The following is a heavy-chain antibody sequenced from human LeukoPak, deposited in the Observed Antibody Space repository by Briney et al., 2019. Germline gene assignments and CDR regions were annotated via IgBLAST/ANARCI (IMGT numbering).Heavy chain of an antibody. D-gene: IGHD2-15*01. CDR1: GFTFSSYG. J-gene: IGHJ4*02. Sequence: GGSLRLSSAASGFTFSSYGMHWVRQAPGKGLEWVAVISYDGSNKYYADSVKGRFTISRDNSKNTLYLQMNSLRAEDTAVYYCAREIVAVVAASGAKPQPDWGQGTLVTVSS. CDR3: AREIVAVVAASGAKPQPD. V-gene: IGHV3-30*03. CDR2: ISYDGSNK.